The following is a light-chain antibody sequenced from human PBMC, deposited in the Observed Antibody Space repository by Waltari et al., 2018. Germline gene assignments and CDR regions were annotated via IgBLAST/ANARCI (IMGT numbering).Light chain of an antibody. CDR1: SSDVGGYNY. CDR2: DVN. CDR3: CSYAGSYIFGV. V-gene: IGLV2-11*01. J-gene: IGLJ2*01. Sequence: SALTQPRSVSGSPGQSVPIRRPGTSSDVGGYNYVSWYQQHPGKAPTLMIHDVNKRPSGVPDRFSGSKSGNTASLTISGLQAEDEADYYCCSYAGSYIFGVLGGGTKLTVL.